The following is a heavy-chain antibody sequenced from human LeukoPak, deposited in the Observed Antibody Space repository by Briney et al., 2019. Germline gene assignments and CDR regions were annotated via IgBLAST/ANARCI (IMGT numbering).Heavy chain of an antibody. Sequence: GGSLRLSCAASGFTFSSYWMSWVRQAPGKGLEWVANIKQDGSEKYYVDSVKGRFTISRDNAKNSLYLQMNSLRAEDTAVYYCAKDRAYSSGLGAFDIWGQGTMVTVAS. V-gene: IGHV3-7*03. J-gene: IGHJ3*02. CDR3: AKDRAYSSGLGAFDI. D-gene: IGHD6-19*01. CDR2: IKQDGSEK. CDR1: GFTFSSYW.